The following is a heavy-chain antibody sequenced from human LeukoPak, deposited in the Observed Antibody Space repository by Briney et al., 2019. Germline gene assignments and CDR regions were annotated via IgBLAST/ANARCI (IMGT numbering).Heavy chain of an antibody. CDR1: GFTFSSYG. J-gene: IGHJ4*02. CDR3: AKALRYCSSTSCPSYYFDY. V-gene: IGHV3-30*02. D-gene: IGHD2-2*01. Sequence: GGSLRLSCAASGFTFSSYGMHWVRQAPGKGLEWVAFIRYDGSNKYYADSVKGRFTISRDNSKNTLYLQMNSLRAEDTAVYYCAKALRYCSSTSCPSYYFDYWGQGTLVTVSS. CDR2: IRYDGSNK.